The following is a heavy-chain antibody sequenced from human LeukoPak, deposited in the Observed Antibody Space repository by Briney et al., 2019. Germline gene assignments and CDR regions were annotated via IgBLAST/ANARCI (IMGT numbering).Heavy chain of an antibody. CDR1: GFIFGHYW. CDR2: IKEDGTMN. CDR3: ARRRVAKGL. Sequence: QTGGSLRLSCAASGFIFGHYWMSWVRQAPGKGLEWVANIKEDGTMNFYADSVKGRFTISRDNVKKSLLLQMNSLRAEDMAVYYCARRRVAKGLWGQGTLVTVSS. J-gene: IGHJ4*02. D-gene: IGHD2-21*01. V-gene: IGHV3-7*01.